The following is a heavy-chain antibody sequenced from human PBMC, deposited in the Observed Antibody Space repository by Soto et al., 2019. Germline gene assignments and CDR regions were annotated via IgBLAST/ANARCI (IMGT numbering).Heavy chain of an antibody. J-gene: IGHJ4*02. Sequence: QVQLQESGPGLVKPSGTLSLTCAVSGGSISSGDWCWSWVRQSPGKGLEWMGEIYYSGGTTYYPSLKNRLTISADKSANQSSLRLISVTAADTAAYYCAPSACDSISGSLDYWGQGTLVTVSS. CDR3: APSACDSISGSLDY. CDR2: IYYSGGT. D-gene: IGHD2-21*02. CDR1: GGSISSGDW. V-gene: IGHV4-4*02.